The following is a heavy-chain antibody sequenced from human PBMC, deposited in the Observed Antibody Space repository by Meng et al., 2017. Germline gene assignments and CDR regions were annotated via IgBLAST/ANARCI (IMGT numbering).Heavy chain of an antibody. CDR3: ARDEDISAAGKLFGDY. CDR1: GGTFSSSA. Sequence: VHSVFVLTTPGSCGKAPCKASGGTFSSSAISWVLQAPGQGLEWMGRINPKSGDTHYAKKFQARVTMTGDTSISTAYMELSGLRSDDTAMYYCARDEDISAAGKLFGDYWGQGTLVTVSS. D-gene: IGHD6-25*01. V-gene: IGHV1-2*06. J-gene: IGHJ4*02. CDR2: INPKSGDT.